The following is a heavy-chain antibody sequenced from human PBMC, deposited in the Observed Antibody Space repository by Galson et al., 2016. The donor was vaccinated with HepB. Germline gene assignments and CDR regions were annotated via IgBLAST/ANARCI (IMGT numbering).Heavy chain of an antibody. CDR1: GFSLTTTGVG. Sequence: PALVKPTQTLTLTCTFSGFSLTTTGVGVGWVRQPPGKALEWLALIFWDDDDRYNTSLRSRLTITKDTSKNQVVLTMSNMEPLDTATYFCAYRRHHDGFTHSRGCWVESCGQGTLSPSPQ. CDR2: IFWDDDD. V-gene: IGHV2-5*02. J-gene: IGHJ5*01. D-gene: IGHD3-10*01. CDR3: AYRRHHDGFTHSRGCWVES.